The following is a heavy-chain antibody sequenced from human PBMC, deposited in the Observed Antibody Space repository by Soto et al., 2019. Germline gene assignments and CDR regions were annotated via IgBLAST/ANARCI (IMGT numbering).Heavy chain of an antibody. CDR3: ARARMYSGAHHDY. D-gene: IGHD1-26*01. Sequence: QVQLVQSGAEVENPGASVKVSCKASGYTFSNFGINWVRQAPGKGLEWLGWITPYNGNANYAQKHQDRLTITTDTSTNTAYLPLRSLRSDDTAVYFCARARMYSGAHHDYWGQGTLVTVSS. V-gene: IGHV1-18*04. CDR1: GYTFSNFG. CDR2: ITPYNGNA. J-gene: IGHJ4*02.